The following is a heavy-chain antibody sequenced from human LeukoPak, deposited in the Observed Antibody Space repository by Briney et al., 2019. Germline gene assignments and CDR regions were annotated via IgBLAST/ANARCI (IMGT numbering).Heavy chain of an antibody. CDR2: ISAYNGNT. CDR1: GYTFTSYG. V-gene: IGHV1-18*01. Sequence: ASVKVSCKVSGYTFTSYGISWVRQAPGQGLEWMGWISAYNGNTNYAQKLQGRVTMTTDTSTSTAYMELRSLRSDDTAVYYCARVSDYYYDSSAWGFDYWGQGTLVTVSS. CDR3: ARVSDYYYDSSAWGFDY. D-gene: IGHD3-22*01. J-gene: IGHJ4*02.